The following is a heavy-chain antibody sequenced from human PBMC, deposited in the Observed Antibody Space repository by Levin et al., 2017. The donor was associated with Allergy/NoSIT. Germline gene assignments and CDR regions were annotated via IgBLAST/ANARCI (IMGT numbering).Heavy chain of an antibody. CDR2: ISFSGST. CDR3: ARSEMELRFSEWQYDHHYGMDV. Sequence: PSETLSLTCNVSGGSISSGYNYWNWIRQPPGKGLEWIGHISFSGSTDYNPSLESRVFISVETSKNQFSLRVSSVTAADTAGYYCARSEMELRFSEWQYDHHYGMDVWGQGTTVTVSS. D-gene: IGHD3-3*01. J-gene: IGHJ6*02. V-gene: IGHV4-30-4*01. CDR1: GGSISSGYNY.